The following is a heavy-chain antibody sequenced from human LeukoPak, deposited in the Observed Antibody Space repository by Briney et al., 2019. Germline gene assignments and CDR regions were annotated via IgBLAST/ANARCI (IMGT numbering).Heavy chain of an antibody. CDR1: GFRFDDYG. D-gene: IGHD6-19*01. CDR3: ARGGSTGWYSFGY. Sequence: GGSLRLSCVASGFRFDDYGMSWVRQAPGKGLEWVSGINWNGGSTGYADSVKGRFTISRDNAKNSLYLRMNSLRAEDTALYYCARGGSTGWYSFGYWGQGTLVTVSS. J-gene: IGHJ4*02. V-gene: IGHV3-20*04. CDR2: INWNGGST.